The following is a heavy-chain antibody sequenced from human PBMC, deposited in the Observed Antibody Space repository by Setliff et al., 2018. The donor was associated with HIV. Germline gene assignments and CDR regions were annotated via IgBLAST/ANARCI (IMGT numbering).Heavy chain of an antibody. CDR1: GYTFTDYF. D-gene: IGHD7-27*01. CDR2: INPNTGDT. V-gene: IGHV1-2*02. CDR3: ARQLSNSLDQ. Sequence: ASVKVSCKASGYTFTDYFIHWVRQAPGQGLEWMGWINPNTGDTKIPRTFRGISTMTRDTSINTAYMELSRLRSDDTAVYYCARQLSNSLDQWGQGTLVTVSS. J-gene: IGHJ4*02.